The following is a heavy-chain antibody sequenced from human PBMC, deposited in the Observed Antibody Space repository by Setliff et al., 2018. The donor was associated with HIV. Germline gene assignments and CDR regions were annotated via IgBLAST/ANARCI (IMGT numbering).Heavy chain of an antibody. CDR1: GGTFSNYA. CDR3: ARDRERGQYSRSAVGGYYYYYMDV. J-gene: IGHJ6*03. V-gene: IGHV1-46*01. CDR2: INPTSGNT. D-gene: IGHD6-6*01. Sequence: ASVKVSCKASGGTFSNYAISWVRQAPGQGLEWMGGINPTSGNTTYAQNFQGRVTLTRDTSTSTVYMELSRLKSEDTAVYYCARDRERGQYSRSAVGGYYYYYMDVWGKGTTVTVSS.